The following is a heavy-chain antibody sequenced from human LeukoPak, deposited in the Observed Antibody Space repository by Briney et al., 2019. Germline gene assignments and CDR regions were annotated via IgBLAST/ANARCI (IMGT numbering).Heavy chain of an antibody. CDR3: ARSRGTSLVTRFDY. CDR2: INTSGST. D-gene: IGHD1/OR15-1a*01. J-gene: IGHJ4*02. CDR1: GGSISNYY. Sequence: KPSETLSLTCSVSGGSISNYYWSWIRQPAGKGLEWIGRINTSGSTDYNPSLKSRVTMPVDTSKNQFSLNLSSLTAADTAVYYCARSRGTSLVTRFDYWGQGTLVTVSS. V-gene: IGHV4-4*07.